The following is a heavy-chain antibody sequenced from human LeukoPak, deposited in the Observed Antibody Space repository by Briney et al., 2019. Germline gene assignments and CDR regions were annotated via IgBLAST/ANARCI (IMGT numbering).Heavy chain of an antibody. Sequence: SETLSLTCAVYGGSFSGYYWSWIRQPPGKGLEWIGSIYYSGSTYYNPSLKSRVTISVDTSKNQFSLKLSSVTAADTAVYYCASKSINCSGGSCYSDYWGQGTLVTVSS. J-gene: IGHJ4*02. CDR3: ASKSINCSGGSCYSDY. V-gene: IGHV4-34*01. D-gene: IGHD2-15*01. CDR1: GGSFSGYY. CDR2: IYYSGST.